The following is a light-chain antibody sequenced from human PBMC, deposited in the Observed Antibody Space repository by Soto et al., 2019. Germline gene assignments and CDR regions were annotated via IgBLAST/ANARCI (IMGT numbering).Light chain of an antibody. CDR2: DAS. Sequence: EIVLTQSPAPLSLSPGERATLSCRASQSVSNYLAWYQQKPGQAPRLLIYDASHRATGIPARFSGSGSGTDFTLTISSLEPEDFAVYYCQQRSDWPPIFTFGPGTEVDIK. J-gene: IGKJ3*01. V-gene: IGKV3-11*01. CDR3: QQRSDWPPIFT. CDR1: QSVSNY.